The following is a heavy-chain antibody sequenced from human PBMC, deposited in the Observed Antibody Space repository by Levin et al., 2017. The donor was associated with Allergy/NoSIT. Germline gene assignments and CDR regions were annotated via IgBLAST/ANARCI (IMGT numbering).Heavy chain of an antibody. CDR3: ARASLPIAVAGHGWFDP. J-gene: IGHJ5*02. V-gene: IGHV1-18*01. D-gene: IGHD6-19*01. CDR1: GYTFTSYG. Sequence: GASVKVSCKASGYTFTSYGISWVRQAPGQGLEWMGWISAYNGNTNYAQKLQGRVTMTTDTSTSTAYMELRSLRSDDTAVYYCARASLPIAVAGHGWFDPWGQGTLVTVSS. CDR2: ISAYNGNT.